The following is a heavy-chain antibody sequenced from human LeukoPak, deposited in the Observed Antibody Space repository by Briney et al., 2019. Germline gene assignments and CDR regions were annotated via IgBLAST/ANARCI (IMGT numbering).Heavy chain of an antibody. V-gene: IGHV3-30*19. CDR2: ISYDGSNK. D-gene: IGHD2-2*01. J-gene: IGHJ6*02. CDR1: GFTFSSYG. Sequence: GRSLRLSCAASGFTFSSYGMHWVRQAPGKGLEWVAVISYDGSNKYYADSVKGRFTISRDNSKNTLYLQMNSLRAEDTAVYYCASDIVVVPAAYYYYYGMDVWGQGTTVTVSS. CDR3: ASDIVVVPAAYYYYYGMDV.